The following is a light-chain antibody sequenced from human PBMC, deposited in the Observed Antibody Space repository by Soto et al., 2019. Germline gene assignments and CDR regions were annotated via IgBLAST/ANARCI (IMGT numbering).Light chain of an antibody. CDR2: GIS. Sequence: IVFTRSPIPLSLSPGERSTLSCRASHTISSSYLAWYQQKPGEAPRLLMYGISRSATSIPHTFSGSGSATDVSLTITSLVHEDFAVYYCQQHGSSSPRTFGQGTKVDIK. CDR3: QQHGSSSPRT. J-gene: IGKJ1*01. V-gene: IGKV3-20*01. CDR1: HTISSSY.